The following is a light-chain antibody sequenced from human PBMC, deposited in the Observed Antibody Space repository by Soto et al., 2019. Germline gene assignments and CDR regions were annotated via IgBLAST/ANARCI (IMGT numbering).Light chain of an antibody. Sequence: QSVLTQAPSASGTPGQRVTISCSGSSSNIGSNTVNWYQQVPGTAPKLLIYSNNQRPSGVPDRLSGSKSGTSVSLAISGLQSEDEADYYCAAWDDSLNGVVFGGGTKLTVL. CDR3: AAWDDSLNGVV. CDR1: SSNIGSNT. J-gene: IGLJ2*01. CDR2: SNN. V-gene: IGLV1-44*01.